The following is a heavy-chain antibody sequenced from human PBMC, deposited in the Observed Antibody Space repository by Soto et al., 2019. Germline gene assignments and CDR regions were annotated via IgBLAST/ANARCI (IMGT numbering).Heavy chain of an antibody. CDR2: IYSGGST. CDR1: GFTVSSNY. V-gene: IGHV3-66*01. Sequence: GGSLRLSCAAAGFTVSSNYMSRVRQAPGKGLEWVSVIYSGGSTYYADSVKGRFTISRDNSKNTLYLQMNSLRAEDTAVYYCAREGQPRSDWSRTPMDVWGKGTTVTVSS. D-gene: IGHD3-9*01. CDR3: AREGQPRSDWSRTPMDV. J-gene: IGHJ6*03.